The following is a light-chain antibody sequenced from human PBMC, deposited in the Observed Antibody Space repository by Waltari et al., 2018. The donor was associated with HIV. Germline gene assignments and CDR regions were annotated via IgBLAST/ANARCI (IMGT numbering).Light chain of an antibody. V-gene: IGLV6-57*04. CDR2: EDT. CDR3: QSYDTTNHLI. Sequence: FMLTQPHSMSASPGTTVTISCTRSSGTLASHSVPWYQQRPGRAPTTVVFEDTQRPSGVPERFSGSIDSSSNSASLTISGLKTEDEADYYCQSYDTTNHLIFGGGTKVTVL. J-gene: IGLJ2*01. CDR1: SGTLASHS.